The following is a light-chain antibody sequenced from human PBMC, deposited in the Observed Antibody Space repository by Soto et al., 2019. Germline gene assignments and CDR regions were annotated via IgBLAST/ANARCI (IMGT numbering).Light chain of an antibody. V-gene: IGLV2-23*01. Sequence: ALTQPASVSGSPGQSITISCTGTSSDVGSYNLVSWYQQHPGKAPKLMIYEDSERPSGVSNRFSGSKSGNTASLTISGLQAEDEADYYCCSYAGITTFFVFGTGTKVTVL. J-gene: IGLJ1*01. CDR1: SSDVGSYNL. CDR3: CSYAGITTFFV. CDR2: EDS.